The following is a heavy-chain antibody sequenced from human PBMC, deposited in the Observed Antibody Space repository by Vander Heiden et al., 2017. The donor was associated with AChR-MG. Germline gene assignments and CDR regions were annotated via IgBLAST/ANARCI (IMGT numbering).Heavy chain of an antibody. CDR3: ARDHIVVVPAAMTNYYGMDV. CDR1: GFTFSSYS. Sequence: EVQLVESGGGLVKPGGSLRLSCAASGFTFSSYSMNGVRQAPGKGLEWVSSISSSSGYIYYADSVKGRFTISRDNAKNSLYLQMNSLRAEDTAVYYCARDHIVVVPAAMTNYYGMDVWGQGTTVTVSS. CDR2: ISSSSGYI. J-gene: IGHJ6*02. V-gene: IGHV3-21*01. D-gene: IGHD2-2*01.